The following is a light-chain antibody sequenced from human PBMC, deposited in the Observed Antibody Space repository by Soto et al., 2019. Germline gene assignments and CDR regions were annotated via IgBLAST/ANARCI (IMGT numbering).Light chain of an antibody. CDR1: QDIGNF. J-gene: IGKJ4*01. CDR2: AAS. Sequence: ILMTQSPSSLSAFVGDRVTITCRASQDIGNFLAWYQQKPGKVPKLLIYAASTLQSGVPSRCIGSGSGTDFTLTISSLQPEDVATYYCQKCKVAPFTFGGGTKVDIK. V-gene: IGKV1-27*01. CDR3: QKCKVAPFT.